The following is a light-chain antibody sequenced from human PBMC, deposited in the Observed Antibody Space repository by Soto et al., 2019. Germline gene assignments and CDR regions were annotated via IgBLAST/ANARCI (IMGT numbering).Light chain of an antibody. CDR2: GNS. Sequence: QSVLTQPPSVSGAPGQRVTISCTGSRSNIGAGYYVHWYQQLPGTAPKLLIYGNSNRPSGVPDRFSGSMSGTSASLAITGLQAEDEADYYCQSYDSSLSAYVFATGTKLTV. CDR3: QSYDSSLSAYV. CDR1: RSNIGAGYY. J-gene: IGLJ1*01. V-gene: IGLV1-40*01.